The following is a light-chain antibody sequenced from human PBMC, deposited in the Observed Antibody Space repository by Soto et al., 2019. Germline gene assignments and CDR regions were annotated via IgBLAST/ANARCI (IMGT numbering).Light chain of an antibody. CDR2: GNS. CDR3: QSYDSSLRGHVV. V-gene: IGLV1-40*01. J-gene: IGLJ2*01. Sequence: QSVLTQPPSVSGAPGQRVTISCTGSSSNIGAGYDVHWYQQLPGTAPKLLIYGNSNRPSGVADRFSGSKSGTSASLAITGLQAEDEADYYCQSYDSSLRGHVVFGGGTKLTVL. CDR1: SSNIGAGYD.